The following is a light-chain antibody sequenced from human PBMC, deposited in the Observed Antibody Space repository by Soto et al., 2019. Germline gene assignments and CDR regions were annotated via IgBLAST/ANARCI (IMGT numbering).Light chain of an antibody. V-gene: IGLV2-14*03. J-gene: IGLJ1*01. CDR1: SSDVGGSNF. CDR3: VSYTSSTTYV. Sequence: QSALTQPASVSDSPGQSITISCTGTSSDVGGSNFVSWYQQHPGKPPKLIIYDVANRPSGVSNRFFGSKSGSTASLIISRLQTEDEADYYCVSYTSSTTYVFGTGTKVTVL. CDR2: DVA.